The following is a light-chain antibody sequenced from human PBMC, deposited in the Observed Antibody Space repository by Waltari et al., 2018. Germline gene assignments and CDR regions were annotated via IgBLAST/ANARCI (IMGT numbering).Light chain of an antibody. CDR1: QSVSRA. J-gene: IGKJ1*01. V-gene: IGKV3-20*01. Sequence: IVLTQFPGSLSSSPGERVPLSWRASQSVSRALAWYQQKPSQAPRLLIFVASNRATGIPDRFSGSGSETDFSLTISRLEPEDFAVYYCQHYVRLPATFGRGTKVEIK. CDR3: QHYVRLPAT. CDR2: VAS.